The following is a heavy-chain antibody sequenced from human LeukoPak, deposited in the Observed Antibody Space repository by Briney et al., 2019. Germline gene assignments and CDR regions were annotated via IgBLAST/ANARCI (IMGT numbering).Heavy chain of an antibody. CDR3: AKDGGPGNYDSSGYYQPPFDY. J-gene: IGHJ4*02. V-gene: IGHV3-30*18. Sequence: PGGSLRLSCAASGFTFSSYGMHWVRQAPGKGLEWVAVISYDGSNKYYADSVKGRFTISRDNSKNTLYLQMNSLRVEDTAVYYCAKDGGPGNYDSSGYYQPPFDYWGQGTLVTVSS. D-gene: IGHD3-22*01. CDR2: ISYDGSNK. CDR1: GFTFSSYG.